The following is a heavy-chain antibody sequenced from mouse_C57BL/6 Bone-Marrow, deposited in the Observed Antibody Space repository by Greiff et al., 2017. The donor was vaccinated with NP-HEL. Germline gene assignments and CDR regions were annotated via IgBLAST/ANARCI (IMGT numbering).Heavy chain of an antibody. CDR1: GFTFSDYG. D-gene: IGHD2-10*01. J-gene: IGHJ2*01. V-gene: IGHV5-15*01. CDR2: ISNLAYSI. CDR3: ARQSYYGPFDY. Sequence: EVQGVESGGGLVQPGGSLKLSCAASGFTFSDYGMAWVRQAPRKGPEWVAFISNLAYSIYYADTVTGRFTISRENAKNTLYLEMSSLRSEDTAMYYCARQSYYGPFDYWGQGTTLTVSS.